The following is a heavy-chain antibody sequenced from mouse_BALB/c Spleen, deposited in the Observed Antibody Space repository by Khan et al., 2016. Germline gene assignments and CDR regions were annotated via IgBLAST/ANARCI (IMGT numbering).Heavy chain of an antibody. Sequence: QIQLVQSGPELKKPGETVKISCKASGYTFTDYSMHWVKQAPGKGLKWMGWINTETGEPTYADDFKGRFAFSLETSASTAYLQINNLKNEDTATYVFARRWWAMDDWSQGTSVTVSS. J-gene: IGHJ4*01. CDR2: INTETGEP. CDR3: ARRWWAMDD. V-gene: IGHV9-2-1*01. CDR1: GYTFTDYS. D-gene: IGHD1-1*02.